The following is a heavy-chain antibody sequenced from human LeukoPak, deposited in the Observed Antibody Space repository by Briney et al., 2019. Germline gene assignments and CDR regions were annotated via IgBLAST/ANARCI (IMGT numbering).Heavy chain of an antibody. Sequence: PGGSLRLSCAASGFTFSSYSMNWVRQAPGKGLEWVSYISSSSSTIYYADSVKGRFTISRDNAKNSLYLQMNSLRAEDTAVYYCARDRRDIVLMVYEGEIDYWGQGTLVTVSS. CDR3: ARDRRDIVLMVYEGEIDY. CDR2: ISSSSSTI. V-gene: IGHV3-48*01. CDR1: GFTFSSYS. J-gene: IGHJ4*02. D-gene: IGHD2-8*01.